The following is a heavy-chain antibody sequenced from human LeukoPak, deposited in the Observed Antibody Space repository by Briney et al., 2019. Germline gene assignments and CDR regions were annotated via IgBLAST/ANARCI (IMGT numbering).Heavy chain of an antibody. D-gene: IGHD5-24*01. J-gene: IGHJ5*02. CDR2: INTNTGNP. Sequence: ASVKVSCKASGYIFNSYAMDWVRQAPGQGLEWMGWINTNTGNPTYAQGFTGRFVFSLDTSVSTAYLQISSLKAEDTAVYYCARGKRWLQSSFDPWGQGTLVTVSS. CDR3: ARGKRWLQSSFDP. CDR1: GYIFNSYA. V-gene: IGHV7-4-1*02.